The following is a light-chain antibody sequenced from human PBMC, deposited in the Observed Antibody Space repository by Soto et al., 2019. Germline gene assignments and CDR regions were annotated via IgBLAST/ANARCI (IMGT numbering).Light chain of an antibody. Sequence: QSALTQPASVSGSPGQSITISCTGTSSDVGGYNYVSWYQQHPGKAPKVMIYDVSKRPSGISNRVSGSKSGNTASLTISGLQVEDEADYYCRSYTSGSARVVFGGGTKLTVL. V-gene: IGLV2-14*03. CDR1: SSDVGGYNY. J-gene: IGLJ2*01. CDR2: DVS. CDR3: RSYTSGSARVV.